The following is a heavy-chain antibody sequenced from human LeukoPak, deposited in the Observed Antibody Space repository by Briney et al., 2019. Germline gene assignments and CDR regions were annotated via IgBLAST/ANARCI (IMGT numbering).Heavy chain of an antibody. CDR1: GFTFSSHW. CDR2: INGDGSET. J-gene: IGHJ4*02. V-gene: IGHV3-74*01. CDR3: ASGSGDYGDPFDY. D-gene: IGHD4-17*01. Sequence: TGGSLRLSCSASGFTFSSHWMHWVRQAPEKGLVWVARINGDGSETNYAGSVRGRFTISRDNAKSTLYLQMNSLRAEDTAVYYCASGSGDYGDPFDYWGQGTLVTVSS.